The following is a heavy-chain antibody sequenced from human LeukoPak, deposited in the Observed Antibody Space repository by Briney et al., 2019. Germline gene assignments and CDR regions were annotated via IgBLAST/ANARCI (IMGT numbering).Heavy chain of an antibody. D-gene: IGHD4-23*01. Sequence: PGGSLRLSCAASGFTFSSYEMNWVRQAPGKGLEWVSYISSSGSTIYYADSVKGRFTISRDNAKNSLYLQMNSLRAEDTAVYYCARSVGGNSLFDYWGQGTLVTVSS. CDR2: ISSSGSTI. CDR3: ARSVGGNSLFDY. V-gene: IGHV3-48*03. J-gene: IGHJ4*02. CDR1: GFTFSSYE.